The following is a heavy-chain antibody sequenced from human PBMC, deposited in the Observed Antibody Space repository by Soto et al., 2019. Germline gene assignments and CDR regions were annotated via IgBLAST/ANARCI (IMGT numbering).Heavy chain of an antibody. D-gene: IGHD6-13*01. J-gene: IGHJ4*02. CDR2: IYYSGST. CDR1: GGSISSYY. Sequence: SETLSLTCTVSGGSISSYYWSWIRQPPGKGLEWIGYIYYSGSTNYNPSLKSRVTISVDTSKTQFSLKLSSVTAADTAVYYCARGSTAAAGDFDYWGQGTLVTVSS. V-gene: IGHV4-59*01. CDR3: ARGSTAAAGDFDY.